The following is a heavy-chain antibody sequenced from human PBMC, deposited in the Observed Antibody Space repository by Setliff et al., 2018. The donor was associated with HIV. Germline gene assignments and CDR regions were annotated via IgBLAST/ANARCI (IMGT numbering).Heavy chain of an antibody. Sequence: PSETLSLTCTVSGGSISSNSYYWGWIRQPPGKGLEWIGHISTSGTTNYNPSLKSRVTISADTSKSQFSLKLTSVTAADTAAYFCARVSTDYVWGSFLSSGPYYFDFWGQGALVTVSS. CDR3: ARVSTDYVWGSFLSSGPYYFDF. J-gene: IGHJ4*02. D-gene: IGHD3-16*01. CDR1: GGSISSNSYY. V-gene: IGHV4-61*05. CDR2: ISTSGTT.